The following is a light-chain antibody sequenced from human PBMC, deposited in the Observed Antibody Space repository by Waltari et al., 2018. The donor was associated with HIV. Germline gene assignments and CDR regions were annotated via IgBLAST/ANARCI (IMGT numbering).Light chain of an antibody. J-gene: IGLJ2*01. Sequence: SYELPQPPSVSVSPGQTASITCSGDKLGNNYACWYPQRPGQSPVLVIYQDIKRTSGIPKRFSGSSAGNTATLTISGTQAMDEADYYCQACDSSTVVFGGGTKLTVL. V-gene: IGLV3-1*01. CDR1: KLGNNY. CDR3: QACDSSTVV. CDR2: QDI.